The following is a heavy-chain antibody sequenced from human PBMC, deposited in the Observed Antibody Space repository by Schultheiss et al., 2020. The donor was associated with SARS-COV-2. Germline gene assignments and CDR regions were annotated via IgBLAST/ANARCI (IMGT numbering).Heavy chain of an antibody. V-gene: IGHV3-23*01. CDR1: GFTFSSYS. J-gene: IGHJ5*02. CDR3: AKPVVKAARPRDWFDP. CDR2: ISWNSGSI. D-gene: IGHD6-6*01. Sequence: GGSLRLSCAASGFTFSSYSMNWVRQAPGKGLEWVSGISWNSGSIGYADSVKGRFTISRDNSKNTLYLQMNSLRAEDTAVYYCAKPVVKAARPRDWFDPWGQGTLVTVSS.